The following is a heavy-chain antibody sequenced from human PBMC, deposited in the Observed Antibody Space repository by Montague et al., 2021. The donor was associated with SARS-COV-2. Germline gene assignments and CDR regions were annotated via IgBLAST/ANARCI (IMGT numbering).Heavy chain of an antibody. Sequence: SETLSLTCAVYGGSFSGYYWSWIRQPPGKGLEWIGEIYHSGSTNYNPSLKSRDTISVDTSKNQFSLRLSSVTAADTAVYYCARDRGVQYQLQMPFYFDYWGQGTLVTVSS. CDR3: ARDRGVQYQLQMPFYFDY. CDR2: IYHSGST. CDR1: GGSFSGYY. J-gene: IGHJ4*02. D-gene: IGHD2-2*01. V-gene: IGHV4-34*01.